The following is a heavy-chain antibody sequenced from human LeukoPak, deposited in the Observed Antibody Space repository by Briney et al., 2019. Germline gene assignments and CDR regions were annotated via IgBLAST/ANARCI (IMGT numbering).Heavy chain of an antibody. CDR2: ISYDGSNK. CDR3: AGDYYDSSAPLGY. D-gene: IGHD3-22*01. V-gene: IGHV3-30-3*01. Sequence: GGSLRLSCAASGFTFSSYAMHWVRQAPGKGLEWVAVISYDGSNKYYADSVKGRFTISRDNSKNTLYLQMNSLRAEDTAVYYCAGDYYDSSAPLGYWGQGTLVTVSS. J-gene: IGHJ4*02. CDR1: GFTFSSYA.